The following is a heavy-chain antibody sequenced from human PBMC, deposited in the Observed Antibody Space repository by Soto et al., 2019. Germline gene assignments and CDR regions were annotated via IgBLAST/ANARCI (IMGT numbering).Heavy chain of an antibody. J-gene: IGHJ4*02. CDR2: IYWDEDK. CDR1: GFSLSTRGVA. Sequence: QITLKESGPTLVKPTQTLTLTCTFSGFSLSTRGVAVGWFRQPPGKALEWLALIYWDEDKWYSPSLKSRLTSTDDTSKNQVVLPTTNMDPVDTATYSCAHRPPVYAYYLDYWGQGTLVTVSS. CDR3: AHRPPVYAYYLDY. V-gene: IGHV2-5*02. D-gene: IGHD4-17*01.